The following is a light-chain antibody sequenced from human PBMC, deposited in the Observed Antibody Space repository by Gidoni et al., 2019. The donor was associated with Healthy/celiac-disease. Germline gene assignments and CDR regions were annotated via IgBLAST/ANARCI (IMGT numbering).Light chain of an antibody. CDR1: QSVSSN. Sequence: EVVMTKSPATLSASPGERATLSCSASQSVSSNLAWYQQKPGQAPRLLIYGASTRATGIPARFSGSGSGTEFTLTISSLQSEDLAVYYCQQYNNWPWTFGQGTKVEIK. J-gene: IGKJ1*01. CDR2: GAS. V-gene: IGKV3-15*01. CDR3: QQYNNWPWT.